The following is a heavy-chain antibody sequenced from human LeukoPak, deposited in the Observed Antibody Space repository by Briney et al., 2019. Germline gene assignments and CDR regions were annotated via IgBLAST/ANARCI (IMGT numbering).Heavy chain of an antibody. Sequence: PGGSLRLSCAASGFTFDDYAMHWVRQTPGKGLEWVSHISWNSATIEYADSVKGRFTISRDNAKTSVYLQMNSLRAEDTAVYYCARGRFNYDSTGYSSFYYWGQGTLVTVSS. V-gene: IGHV3-9*01. CDR2: ISWNSATI. CDR1: GFTFDDYA. CDR3: ARGRFNYDSTGYSSFYY. J-gene: IGHJ4*02. D-gene: IGHD3-22*01.